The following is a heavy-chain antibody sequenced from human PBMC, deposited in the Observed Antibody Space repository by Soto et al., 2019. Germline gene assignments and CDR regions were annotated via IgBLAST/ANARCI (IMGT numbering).Heavy chain of an antibody. CDR1: GGSISSSSYY. J-gene: IGHJ6*02. D-gene: IGHD3-10*01. Sequence: PSETLSLTCTVSGGSISSSSYYWGWIRQPPGKGLEWIGSNYSSGSTYYNPSFKSGVTISVDTSKNQFSLKLSSVTDADTAVYYCARRYYGSGSYYPLPYYYYYGMDVWAQGTTVTVSS. CDR3: ARRYYGSGSYYPLPYYYYYGMDV. V-gene: IGHV4-39*01. CDR2: NYSSGST.